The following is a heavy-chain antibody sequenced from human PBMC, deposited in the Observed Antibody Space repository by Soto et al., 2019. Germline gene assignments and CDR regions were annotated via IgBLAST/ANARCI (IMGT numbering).Heavy chain of an antibody. CDR1: GFTFSSYA. CDR2: ISGSGGST. Sequence: EVQLLDSGGALVQPGGSLRLSCAASGFTFSSYAMSWVRQAPGKGLEWVSAISGSGGSTYYADSVKGRFTISRDNSKNTLYLQMNSLRAEDTALYYCARGGYCSGGTCGASDSWGQGTLVTVSS. D-gene: IGHD2-15*01. CDR3: ARGGYCSGGTCGASDS. V-gene: IGHV3-23*01. J-gene: IGHJ4*02.